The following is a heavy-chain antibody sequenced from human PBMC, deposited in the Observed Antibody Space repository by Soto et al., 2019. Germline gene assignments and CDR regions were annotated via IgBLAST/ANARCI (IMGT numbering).Heavy chain of an antibody. D-gene: IGHD2-2*01. Sequence: QVQLVQSGAEVQKPGSSVKVSCKASGGTFSSYAISWVRQAPGQGLEWMGGSIPISDTTNYAQKFQGRVTITADESTSTAYMELSSLRSEDTAVYYCARSQGSSTSLEIYYYYYYGMDVWGQGPTVTVSS. V-gene: IGHV1-69*01. CDR1: GGTFSSYA. J-gene: IGHJ6*02. CDR2: SIPISDTT. CDR3: ARSQGSSTSLEIYYYYYYGMDV.